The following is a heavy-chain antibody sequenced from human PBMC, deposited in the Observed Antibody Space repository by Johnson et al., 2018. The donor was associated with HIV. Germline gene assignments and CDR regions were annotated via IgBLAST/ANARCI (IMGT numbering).Heavy chain of an antibody. D-gene: IGHD7-27*01. J-gene: IGHJ3*02. Sequence: MLLVESGGGVVRPGGSLSLSCAASGFSFEDHDMSWVRQVPGKGLEWVSGINWNGGSTGYADSVKGRFTISRDNSKNTLYLQMNSLRAEDTAVYYCARDQTGVTTIWGQGTMVTVSS. CDR3: ARDQTGVTTI. CDR2: INWNGGST. CDR1: GFSFEDHD. V-gene: IGHV3-20*04.